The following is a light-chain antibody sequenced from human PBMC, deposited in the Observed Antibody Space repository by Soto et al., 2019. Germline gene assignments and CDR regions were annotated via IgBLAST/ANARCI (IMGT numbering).Light chain of an antibody. V-gene: IGKV1-39*01. CDR1: QSISSY. J-gene: IGKJ1*01. CDR3: QQSYSTPPA. Sequence: DIQMTQSPSSLSASVGDRVTITCRASQSISSYLNWYQQKPGKAPKLLIYAASSVQSGVPSRFSGSGLGTDFTLTISSLQAEDSATYCCQQSYSTPPAFGQGTKVEIK. CDR2: AAS.